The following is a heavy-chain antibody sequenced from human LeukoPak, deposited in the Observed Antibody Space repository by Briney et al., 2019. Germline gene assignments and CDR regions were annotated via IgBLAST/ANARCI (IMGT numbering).Heavy chain of an antibody. Sequence: PSETLSLTCTVSGGSISSSSYYWGWVRQPPGKGLEWLGSIYYSGSTYYNPSLKSRVTISVDTSKIQFSLKLSSVTAADTSVYYCAIRTTAGAFDIWGQGAMVTVSS. CDR2: IYYSGST. V-gene: IGHV4-39*07. D-gene: IGHD4-11*01. CDR1: GGSISSSSYY. J-gene: IGHJ3*02. CDR3: AIRTTAGAFDI.